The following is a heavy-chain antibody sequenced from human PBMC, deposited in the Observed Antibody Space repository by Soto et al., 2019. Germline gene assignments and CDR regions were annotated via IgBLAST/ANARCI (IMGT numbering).Heavy chain of an antibody. D-gene: IGHD7-27*01. CDR3: ARSRGGTGVHFVY. CDR2: MNPDSGDT. J-gene: IGHJ4*02. CDR1: GYTFTNYD. V-gene: IGHV1-8*01. Sequence: ASVKVSCKASGYTFTNYDINWVRQATGQGPEWMGWMNPDSGDTGYVPNFQGRVTMTRSTSISTAYMELSDLRSEDTAVYYCARSRGGTGVHFVYWGQGTQVTVSS.